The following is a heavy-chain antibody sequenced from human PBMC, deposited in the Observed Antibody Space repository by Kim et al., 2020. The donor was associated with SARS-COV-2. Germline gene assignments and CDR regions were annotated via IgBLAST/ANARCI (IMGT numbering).Heavy chain of an antibody. J-gene: IGHJ4*02. D-gene: IGHD3-22*01. CDR1: GGSISSYY. CDR3: ARGRSLYYYDSSGIPTHFDY. Sequence: SETLSLTCTVSGGSISSYYWSWIRQPPGKGLEWIGYIYYSGSTNYNPSLKSRVTISVDTSKNQFSLKLSSVTAADTAVYYCARGRSLYYYDSSGIPTHFDYWGQGTLVTVSS. V-gene: IGHV4-59*01. CDR2: IYYSGST.